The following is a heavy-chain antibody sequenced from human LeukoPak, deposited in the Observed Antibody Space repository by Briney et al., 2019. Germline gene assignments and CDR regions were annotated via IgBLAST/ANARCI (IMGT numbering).Heavy chain of an antibody. Sequence: GGSLRLSCEASGFTFSAYAMTWVRQAPGKGLEWVAVISYDGSNKYYADSAKGRFTISRDNSKNTLYLQMNSLRAEDTAVYYCAKDPGGSSGYPDAFDIWGQGTMVTVSS. D-gene: IGHD3-22*01. CDR1: GFTFSAYA. J-gene: IGHJ3*02. V-gene: IGHV3-30*18. CDR3: AKDPGGSSGYPDAFDI. CDR2: ISYDGSNK.